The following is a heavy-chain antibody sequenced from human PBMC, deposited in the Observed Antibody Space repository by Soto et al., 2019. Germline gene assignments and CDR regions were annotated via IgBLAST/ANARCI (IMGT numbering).Heavy chain of an antibody. J-gene: IGHJ5*02. V-gene: IGHV4-31*03. CDR2: IYYSGST. CDR3: ARITMVRGVMAPPFQGWFDP. D-gene: IGHD3-10*01. CDR1: GGSISSGGYY. Sequence: SETLSLTCTVSGGSISSGGYYWSWIRQHPGKGLEWIGYIYYSGSTYYNPSLKSRVTISVDTSKNQFSLKLSSVTAADTAVYYCARITMVRGVMAPPFQGWFDPWGQGTLGTVSS.